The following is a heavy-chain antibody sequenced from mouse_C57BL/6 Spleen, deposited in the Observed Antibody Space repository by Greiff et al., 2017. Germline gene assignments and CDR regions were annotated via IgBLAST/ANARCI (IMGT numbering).Heavy chain of an antibody. D-gene: IGHD4-1*01. CDR2: ISGGGGNT. CDR3: ARRVTNWAYYFDY. J-gene: IGHJ2*01. Sequence: DVKLVESGGGLVKPGGSLKLSCAASGFTFSSYTMSWVRQTPEKRLEWVATISGGGGNTYYPDSVKGRFTISRDNAKNTLYLQMSSLRSEDTALYYCARRVTNWAYYFDYWGQGTTLTVSA. CDR1: GFTFSSYT. V-gene: IGHV5-9*01.